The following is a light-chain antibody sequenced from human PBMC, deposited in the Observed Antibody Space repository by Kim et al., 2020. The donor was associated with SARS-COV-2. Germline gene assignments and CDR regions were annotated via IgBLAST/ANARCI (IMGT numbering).Light chain of an antibody. J-gene: IGKJ1*01. Sequence: IQMTQSPPTLSASVGDRVTITCRASQTITTWLAWYQQKPGKAPNLLIYEVSTLEDGVPSRFSGGGSGTEFTLTITSLQPDDFATYYCQQYHTFPWTFGQGTKVDIK. V-gene: IGKV1-5*01. CDR2: EVS. CDR1: QTITTW. CDR3: QQYHTFPWT.